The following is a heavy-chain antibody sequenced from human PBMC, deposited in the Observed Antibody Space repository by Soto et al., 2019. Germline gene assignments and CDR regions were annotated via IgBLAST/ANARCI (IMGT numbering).Heavy chain of an antibody. CDR2: ISWDGGST. J-gene: IGHJ4*02. V-gene: IGHV3-43*01. Sequence: GGSLRLSCAASGFTFDDYTMHWVRQAPGKGLEWVSLISWDGGSTYYADSVKGRFTISRDNSKNSLYLQMNSLRTEDTALYYCAILLPQRPYYDILTGYYGPVNIFDYWGQGTLVTVSS. CDR1: GFTFDDYT. CDR3: AILLPQRPYYDILTGYYGPVNIFDY. D-gene: IGHD3-9*01.